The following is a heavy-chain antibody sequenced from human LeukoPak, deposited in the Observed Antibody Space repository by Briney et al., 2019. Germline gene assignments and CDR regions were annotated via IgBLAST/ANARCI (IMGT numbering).Heavy chain of an antibody. Sequence: GGALRLSCLASGITLSGYWMHWVRQASGEGLVWVSRIKADGSSTTYADSVKGRFTISKGNAKSTLYLQMNSLRVEDTAVYYCVRGHSSGYGRFDYWGQGTLVTVSS. CDR2: IKADGSST. J-gene: IGHJ4*02. CDR1: GITLSGYW. CDR3: VRGHSSGYGRFDY. V-gene: IGHV3-74*01. D-gene: IGHD3-22*01.